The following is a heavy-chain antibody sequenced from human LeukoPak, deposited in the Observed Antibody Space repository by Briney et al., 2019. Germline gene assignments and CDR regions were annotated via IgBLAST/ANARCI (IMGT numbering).Heavy chain of an antibody. CDR3: ANALSVPNWNRTPFDS. CDR1: GFTFRNSA. Sequence: PGGSLRLSCSASGFTFRNSAMTWVRQAPGKGLEWVSSISAGGSNTNHADSVKGRFTISRDNSKSTLYLQMNSLRVEDTAIYYCANALSVPNWNRTPFDSWGQGTLVTVSS. CDR2: ISAGGSNT. J-gene: IGHJ4*02. D-gene: IGHD1-1*01. V-gene: IGHV3-23*01.